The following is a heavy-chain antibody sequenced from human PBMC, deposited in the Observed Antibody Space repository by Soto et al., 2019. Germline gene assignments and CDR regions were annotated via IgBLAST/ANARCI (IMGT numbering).Heavy chain of an antibody. CDR1: GGSFSGYY. CDR2: INHSGST. Sequence: SETLSLTCAVYGGSFSGYYWSWIRQPPGKGLEWIGEINHSGSTNYNPSLKSRVTISVDTSKNQFSLKLSSVTAADTAVYYCARGLKRGGYSYGPREYYFDYWGQGTLVTVS. CDR3: ARGLKRGGYSYGPREYYFDY. D-gene: IGHD5-18*01. J-gene: IGHJ4*02. V-gene: IGHV4-34*01.